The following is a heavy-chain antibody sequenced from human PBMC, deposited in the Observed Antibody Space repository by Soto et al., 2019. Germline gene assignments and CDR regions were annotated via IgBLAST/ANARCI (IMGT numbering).Heavy chain of an antibody. CDR2: ISSGGTTI. CDR3: ARGSSTTPTSYGYLAY. Sequence: GGSLRLSCAASGFTFSSYEMNWVRQAPGKGLEWVSYISSGGTTIYYADSVKGRLSVSRDNSNNTVFLQINRLRDEDTAMYYCARGSSTTPTSYGYLAYWGQGTLVTVSS. V-gene: IGHV3-48*03. D-gene: IGHD4-17*01. CDR1: GFTFSSYE. J-gene: IGHJ4*02.